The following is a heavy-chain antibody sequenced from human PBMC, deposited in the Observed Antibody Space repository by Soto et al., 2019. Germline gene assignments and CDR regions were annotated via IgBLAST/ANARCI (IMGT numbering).Heavy chain of an antibody. J-gene: IGHJ3*02. CDR3: AREDCTNGVCYTSSTALDI. V-gene: IGHV6-1*01. D-gene: IGHD2-8*01. Sequence: SQTLSLTCAISGDSVSSNSAAWNWIRQSPSRGLEWLGRTYYRSKWYNDYAVSVKSRITINPDTSKNQFSLQLNSVTPEDTAVYYCAREDCTNGVCYTSSTALDIWGQGTMVTVSS. CDR2: TYYRSKWYN. CDR1: GDSVSSNSAA.